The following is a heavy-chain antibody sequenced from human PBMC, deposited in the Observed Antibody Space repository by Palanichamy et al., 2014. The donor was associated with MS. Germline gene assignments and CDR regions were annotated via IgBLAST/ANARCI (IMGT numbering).Heavy chain of an antibody. V-gene: IGHV1-69*06. Sequence: QVQLVQSGAEVKKPGSSVKVSCKASGGTFSSYAISWVRQAPGQGLEWMGGIIPIFGTANYAQKFQGRVTITADKSTSTAYMELSSLRSEDTAVYYCARETVDTAMEQLGWFDPWGQGTLVTVSS. D-gene: IGHD5-18*01. CDR1: GGTFSSYA. J-gene: IGHJ5*02. CDR3: ARETVDTAMEQLGWFDP. CDR2: IIPIFGTA.